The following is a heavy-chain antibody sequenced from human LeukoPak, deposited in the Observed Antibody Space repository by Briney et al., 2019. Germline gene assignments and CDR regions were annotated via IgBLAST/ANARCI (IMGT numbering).Heavy chain of an antibody. CDR3: ARELITKADAFDI. D-gene: IGHD1-20*01. CDR2: FYARGNT. CDR1: GGSISSYY. V-gene: IGHV4-4*07. Sequence: SETLSLTCTVSGGSISSYYWNWIRQPAGKGLEWIGRFYARGNTNYNPSLKSRVTMSVDTSKNQLSLKLTSVTAADTAVYYCARELITKADAFDIWGQGTMVTVSS. J-gene: IGHJ3*02.